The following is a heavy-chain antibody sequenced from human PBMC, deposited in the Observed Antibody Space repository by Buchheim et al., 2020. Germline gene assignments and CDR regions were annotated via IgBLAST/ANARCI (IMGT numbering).Heavy chain of an antibody. CDR3: ARAPHYYDSSGYPSYFDY. J-gene: IGHJ4*02. CDR2: ISSSSSTI. Sequence: EVQLVESGGGLVQPGGSLRLSCAASGFTFSSYSMNWVRQAPGKGLEWVSYISSSSSTIYYADSVTGRFTISRDNAKNSLYLQMNSLRAEDTAVYYCARAPHYYDSSGYPSYFDYWGQGTL. D-gene: IGHD3-22*01. V-gene: IGHV3-48*04. CDR1: GFTFSSYS.